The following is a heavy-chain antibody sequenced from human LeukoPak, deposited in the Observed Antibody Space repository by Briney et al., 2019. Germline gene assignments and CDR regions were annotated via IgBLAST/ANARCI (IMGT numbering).Heavy chain of an antibody. V-gene: IGHV4-4*07. CDR3: ARGARFLESLSEMDV. CDR2: IYTSGST. J-gene: IGHJ6*04. Sequence: SETLSLTCTVSGGSISSYYWSWIRQPAGKGLEWIGRIYTSGSTNYNPSLKSRVTMSVDTSKNQFSLKLSSVTAADTAVYYCARGARFLESLSEMDVWGKGTTVTVSS. D-gene: IGHD3-3*01. CDR1: GGSISSYY.